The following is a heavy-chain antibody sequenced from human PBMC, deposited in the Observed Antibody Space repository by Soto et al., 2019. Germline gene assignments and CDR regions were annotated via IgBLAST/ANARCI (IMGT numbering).Heavy chain of an antibody. CDR1: GFTFSNAW. V-gene: IGHV3-15*01. CDR2: IKSKTDGGTT. D-gene: IGHD3-3*01. J-gene: IGHJ4*02. CDR3: TTIDLRFLEWLLPSFFDY. Sequence: GGSLRLSCAASGFTFSNAWMSWVRQAPGKGLEWVGRIKSKTDGGTTDYAAPVKGRFTISRDDSKNTLYLQMNSLKTEDTAVYYCTTIDLRFLEWLLPSFFDYWGQGTLVTVSS.